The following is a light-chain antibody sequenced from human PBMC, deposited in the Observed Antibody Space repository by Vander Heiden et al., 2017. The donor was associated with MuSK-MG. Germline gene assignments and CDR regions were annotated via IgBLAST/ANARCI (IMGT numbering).Light chain of an antibody. J-gene: IGLJ1*01. CDR3: SSYTSSSTQV. V-gene: IGLV2-14*01. CDR1: SIDVGGYNY. Sequence: HSALTQPASLSESPGQSITMPCTGTSIDVGGYNYVSWYQQHPGKAPKLMIYDVSNRPSGVSNRFSGSKSGNTASLTISGLQAEDEADYYCSSYTSSSTQVFGTGTKVTVL. CDR2: DVS.